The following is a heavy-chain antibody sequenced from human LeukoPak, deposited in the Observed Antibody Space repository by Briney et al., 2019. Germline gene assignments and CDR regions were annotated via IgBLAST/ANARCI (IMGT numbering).Heavy chain of an antibody. D-gene: IGHD2-8*01. CDR2: ISAYNGNT. CDR3: ARISGYCTNGVCYPPSDP. CDR1: GYTFTTYG. V-gene: IGHV1-18*01. J-gene: IGHJ5*02. Sequence: GASVKVSCKASGYTFTTYGISWVRQAPGQGLEWMGWISAYNGNTNNAQKLQGRVTMTTDTSTSTAYMELRSLRSDDTAVYYCARISGYCTNGVCYPPSDPWGQGTLVTVSS.